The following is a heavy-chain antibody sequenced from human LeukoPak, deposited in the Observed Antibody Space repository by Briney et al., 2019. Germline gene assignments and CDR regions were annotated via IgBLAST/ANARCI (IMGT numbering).Heavy chain of an antibody. Sequence: PGGSLSISCAASGFTFDDYAMHWVRQAPGKGLEWVSGISWNSGCIGYEDSVKGRFTMSRDNATNTLYLQMNSLTAEDTAVYYGARGIAVAGTRTSEGGFGFDPWGQGTLVTVSS. CDR2: ISWNSGCI. CDR1: GFTFDDYA. D-gene: IGHD6-19*01. J-gene: IGHJ5*02. CDR3: ARGIAVAGTRTSEGGFGFDP. V-gene: IGHV3-9*01.